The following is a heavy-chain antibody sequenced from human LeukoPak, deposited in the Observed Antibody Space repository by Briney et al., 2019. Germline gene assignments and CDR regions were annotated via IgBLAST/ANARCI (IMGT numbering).Heavy chain of an antibody. V-gene: IGHV1-69*06. D-gene: IGHD6-13*01. CDR1: GGTFSSYA. J-gene: IGHJ4*02. CDR3: ALGIAAAGILGY. Sequence: GASVKVSCKASGGTFSSYAISWVRQAPGQGLEWMGGIIPIFGTANYAQKFQGRVTITADKSTSTAYMELSSLRSEDTAVYYCALGIAAAGILGYWGQGTLVTVSS. CDR2: IIPIFGTA.